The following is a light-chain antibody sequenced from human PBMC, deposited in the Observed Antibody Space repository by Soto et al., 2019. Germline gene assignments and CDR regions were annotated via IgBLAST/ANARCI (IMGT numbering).Light chain of an antibody. CDR3: QQYGCSPLT. CDR1: QNISSY. Sequence: DIVLTHSPAALSLSPGERATFSCRASQNISSYLAWYQQKPGQAPRXIIFDASNRATDIPARFGVIVSGTAGTLNLRRLEPEDGEVYGGQQYGCSPLTFGGGTKVEIK. J-gene: IGKJ4*01. V-gene: IGKV3-11*01. CDR2: DAS.